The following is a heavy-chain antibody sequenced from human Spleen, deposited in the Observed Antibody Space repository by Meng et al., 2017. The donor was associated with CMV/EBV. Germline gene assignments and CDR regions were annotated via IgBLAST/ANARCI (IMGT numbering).Heavy chain of an antibody. V-gene: IGHV3-23*01. CDR2: ISGSGGST. D-gene: IGHD6-13*01. CDR1: GFTFSSYA. Sequence: EVQLLESGXGLVQPGGSLRLSFAASGFTFSSYAMSWVRQAPGKGLEWVSAISGSGGSTYYADSVKGRFTISRDNSKNTLYLQMNSLRAEDTAVYYCAKDYGSWFATLFDYWGQGTLVTVSS. CDR3: AKDYGSWFATLFDY. J-gene: IGHJ4*02.